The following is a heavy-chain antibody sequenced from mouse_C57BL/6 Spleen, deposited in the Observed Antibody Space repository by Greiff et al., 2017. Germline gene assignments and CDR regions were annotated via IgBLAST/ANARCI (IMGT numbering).Heavy chain of an antibody. CDR1: GYTFTDYE. V-gene: IGHV1-15*01. CDR3: TPITSVVEDY. D-gene: IGHD1-1*01. Sequence: QVQLQQSGAELVRPGASVTLSCKASGYTFTDYEMHWVKQTPVHGLEWIGAIDPETGGTAYNQKFKGKAILTADKSSSTAYMKLRSLTSEDSAVYSCTPITSVVEDYWGQGTTLTVSS. CDR2: IDPETGGT. J-gene: IGHJ2*01.